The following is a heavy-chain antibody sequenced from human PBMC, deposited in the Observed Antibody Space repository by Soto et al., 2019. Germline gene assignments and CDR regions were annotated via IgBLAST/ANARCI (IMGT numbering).Heavy chain of an antibody. CDR1: GGSLSNYG. CDR2: IIPVFGTA. Sequence: VKVSCKASGGSLSNYGISWVRQAPGQGLEWMGGIIPVFGTANYAQKFQGRVTITADESTSIVYMDVTSLKSEDTAVYYCARGDATKIVVTTYYAMDVWGQGTTVTVSS. J-gene: IGHJ6*02. D-gene: IGHD3-9*01. V-gene: IGHV1-69*01. CDR3: ARGDATKIVVTTYYAMDV.